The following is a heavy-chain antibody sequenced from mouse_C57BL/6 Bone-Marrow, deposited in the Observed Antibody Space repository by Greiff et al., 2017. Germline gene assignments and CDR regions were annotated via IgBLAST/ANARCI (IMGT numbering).Heavy chain of an antibody. CDR1: GYTFTDYY. D-gene: IGHD2-4*01. CDR3: ARGGIYYDYESWFAY. CDR2: IYPGSGNT. Sequence: QVQLQQSGAELVRPGASVKLSCKASGYTFTDYYINWVKQRPGQGLEWIARIYPGSGNTYYNEKFKGKAKLTAEKSSSTAYMQLSSLTSEDSAVYFCARGGIYYDYESWFAYWGQGTLVTVSA. V-gene: IGHV1-76*01. J-gene: IGHJ3*01.